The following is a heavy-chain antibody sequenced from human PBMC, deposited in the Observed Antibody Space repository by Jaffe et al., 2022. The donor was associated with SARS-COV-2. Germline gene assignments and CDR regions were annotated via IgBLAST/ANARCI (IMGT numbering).Heavy chain of an antibody. CDR2: IYTSGST. CDR1: GGSISSGSYY. Sequence: QVQLQESGPGLVKPSQTLSLTCTVSGGSISSGSYYWSWIRQPAGKGLEWIGRIYTSGSTNYNPSLKSRVTISVDTSKNQFSLKLSSVTAADTAVYYCARDAWLVHNYYYGMDVWGQGTTVTVSS. CDR3: ARDAWLVHNYYYGMDV. D-gene: IGHD6-19*01. J-gene: IGHJ6*02. V-gene: IGHV4-61*02.